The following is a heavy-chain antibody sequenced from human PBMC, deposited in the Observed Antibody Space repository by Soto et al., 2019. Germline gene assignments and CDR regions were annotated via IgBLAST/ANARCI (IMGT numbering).Heavy chain of an antibody. V-gene: IGHV3-48*02. J-gene: IGHJ4*02. Sequence: EVQLVESGGGLVQPEGSLRLSCAASEFTFSAYAMNWVRQAPGKGLEWVSYISSSSNTIYYADSVKGRFTISRDNAKNSLYLQMNSLRDEDTAVYYCASSLLDYWGQGTLVTVSS. CDR1: EFTFSAYA. CDR2: ISSSSNTI. CDR3: ASSLLDY.